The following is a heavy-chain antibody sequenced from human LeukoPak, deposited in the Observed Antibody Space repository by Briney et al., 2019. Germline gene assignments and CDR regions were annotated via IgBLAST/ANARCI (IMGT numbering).Heavy chain of an antibody. V-gene: IGHV4-30-2*01. Sequence: SQTLSLTCAVSGGSISSGGYSWSWIRQPPGTGLEWIGYIYHSGSTYYNPSLKSRVTISVDRSKNQFSLKLSSVTAADTAVYYCARGKGDYGADYFDYWGQGTLVTVSP. CDR3: ARGKGDYGADYFDY. CDR2: IYHSGST. J-gene: IGHJ4*02. CDR1: GGSISSGGYS. D-gene: IGHD4-17*01.